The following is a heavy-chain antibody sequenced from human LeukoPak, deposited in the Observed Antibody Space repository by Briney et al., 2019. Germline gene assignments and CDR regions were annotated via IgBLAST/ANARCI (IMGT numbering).Heavy chain of an antibody. D-gene: IGHD2-2*02. J-gene: IGHJ6*02. CDR3: AKNGCSSTSCYIPPYYYYYGMDV. CDR2: ISGSGGST. CDR1: GFTFSSYA. V-gene: IGHV3-23*01. Sequence: GGSLRLSCAGSGFTFSSYAMSWVRQAPGKGLEWVSAISGSGGSTYYADSVKGRFTISRDNSKNTLYLQMNSLRAEDTAVYYCAKNGCSSTSCYIPPYYYYYGMDVWGQGTTVTVSS.